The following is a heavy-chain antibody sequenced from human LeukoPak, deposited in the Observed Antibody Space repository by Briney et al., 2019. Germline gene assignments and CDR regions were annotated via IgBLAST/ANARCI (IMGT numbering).Heavy chain of an antibody. CDR2: ISSSSSYI. CDR3: ARDSYDSSGYPSFGY. CDR1: GFTFTTYS. D-gene: IGHD3-22*01. Sequence: GGSLRLSCAASGFTFTTYSMNWVRQAAGKGLEWVSSISSSSSYIYYADSVKGRFTISRDNAKNSLYLQMNSLTAEDTALYYCARDSYDSSGYPSFGYWGQGTLVTVYS. J-gene: IGHJ4*02. V-gene: IGHV3-21*01.